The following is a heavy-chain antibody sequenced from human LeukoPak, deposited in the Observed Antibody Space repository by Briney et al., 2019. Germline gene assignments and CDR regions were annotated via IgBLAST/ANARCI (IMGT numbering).Heavy chain of an antibody. CDR2: ISGSGGST. D-gene: IGHD6-13*01. J-gene: IGHJ4*02. CDR1: GFTFSSYA. Sequence: GGSLRLSCAASGFTFSSYAMSWVRQAPGKGLEWVSAISGSGGSTYYADSVKGRFTISRDNSKNTLYLQMNSLSAEDTAVYYCAKVRAAAGRGIPYYFDYWGQGTLVTVSS. CDR3: AKVRAAAGRGIPYYFDY. V-gene: IGHV3-23*01.